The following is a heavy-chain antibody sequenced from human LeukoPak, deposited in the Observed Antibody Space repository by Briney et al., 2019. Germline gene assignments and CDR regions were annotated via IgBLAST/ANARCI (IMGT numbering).Heavy chain of an antibody. D-gene: IGHD6-25*01. V-gene: IGHV3-21*01. Sequence: GGSLRLSCAASGFTFSGYDMNWVRQAPGKGLEWVSSISGSSSYIYYADSMKGRFTISRDNAKNSLYLQMNSLRAEDTAVYSCVSSRIAAALPFDYWGQGTLVTVSS. CDR1: GFTFSGYD. CDR3: VSSRIAAALPFDY. J-gene: IGHJ4*02. CDR2: ISGSSSYI.